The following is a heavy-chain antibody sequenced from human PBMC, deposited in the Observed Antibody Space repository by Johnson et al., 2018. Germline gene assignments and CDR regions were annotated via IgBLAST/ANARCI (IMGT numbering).Heavy chain of an antibody. CDR2: ISYDGSNK. J-gene: IGHJ1*01. D-gene: IGHD3-16*02. V-gene: IGHV3-30*18. Sequence: QVQLVESGGGVVQPGRSLRLSCAASGFTFSSYGIHWVRQAPGKGLEWVAVISYDGSNKYYADSVKGRFTISRDNSKNTLYLQMNSLRAEDTAVYYCAKDKDAQGIVSRMYFQHWGQGTLVTVSS. CDR1: GFTFSSYG. CDR3: AKDKDAQGIVSRMYFQH.